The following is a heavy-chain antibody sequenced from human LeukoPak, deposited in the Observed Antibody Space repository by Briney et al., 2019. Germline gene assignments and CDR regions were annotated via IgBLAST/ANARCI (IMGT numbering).Heavy chain of an antibody. D-gene: IGHD1-1*01. Sequence: GGSLRLSCAASGFTVSSNYMSWVRQAPGKGLEWVGRIKSKAHGGTTDYAAPVKGGFTISRDDSKNTLYLQMNSLKTEDTAVYYCWDTNWNGDWDYWGQGTLVTVSS. CDR2: IKSKAHGGTT. CDR3: WDTNWNGDWDY. J-gene: IGHJ4*02. CDR1: GFTVSSNY. V-gene: IGHV3-15*01.